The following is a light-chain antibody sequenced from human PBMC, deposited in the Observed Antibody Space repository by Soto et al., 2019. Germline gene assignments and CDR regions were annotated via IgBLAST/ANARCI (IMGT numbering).Light chain of an antibody. Sequence: DIQLTQSPSFLSASVGYRVTITCRASQGISNYLAWYQQKPGKAPTVLIYASSTLQTGVPSRFSGSGSGTDFSLTISSLHPEDVATYYCQQVDSYPRTFGQGTKVDI. J-gene: IGKJ1*01. V-gene: IGKV1-9*01. CDR2: ASS. CDR3: QQVDSYPRT. CDR1: QGISNY.